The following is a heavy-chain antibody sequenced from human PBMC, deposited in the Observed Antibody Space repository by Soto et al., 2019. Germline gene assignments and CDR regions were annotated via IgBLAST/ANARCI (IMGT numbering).Heavy chain of an antibody. D-gene: IGHD3-10*01. J-gene: IGHJ4*02. CDR2: ISYTGNNG. Sequence: SLRLACEASGFIVNRFAIHLARQAPGKGLEWVAAISYTGNNGYYADSVKGRFTISRDNSQNTVNLEMNSLRDEDTALYYCAKVGGPPYFESWGQGALVPVSS. V-gene: IGHV3-30*18. CDR1: GFIVNRFA. CDR3: AKVGGPPYFES.